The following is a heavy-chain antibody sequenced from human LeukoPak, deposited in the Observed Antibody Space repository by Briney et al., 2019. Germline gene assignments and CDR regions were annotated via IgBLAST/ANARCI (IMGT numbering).Heavy chain of an antibody. Sequence: GRSLRLSCAASGFTFSSYAMHWVRQAPGKGLEWVAVIWYDGSNKYYADSVKGRFTISRDNSKSTLHLQMNSLTAEDTAVYYCARDFSKYSGSYCDHWGQGTMVTVSS. CDR1: GFTFSSYA. V-gene: IGHV3-33*01. D-gene: IGHD1-26*01. J-gene: IGHJ4*02. CDR3: ARDFSKYSGSYCDH. CDR2: IWYDGSNK.